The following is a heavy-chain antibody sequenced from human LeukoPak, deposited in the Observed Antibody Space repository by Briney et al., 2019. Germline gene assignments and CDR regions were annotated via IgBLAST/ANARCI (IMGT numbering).Heavy chain of an antibody. CDR3: AKSAAGFWSGYDYYYMDV. Sequence: GGSLRLSCAASGFTFSSYGMHWVRQAPGKGLEWVAVIWYDGSNKYYADSVKGRFTISRDNSKNTPYLQMNSLRAEDTAVYYCAKSAAGFWSGYDYYYMDVWGKGTTVTVSS. D-gene: IGHD3-3*01. J-gene: IGHJ6*03. V-gene: IGHV3-33*06. CDR2: IWYDGSNK. CDR1: GFTFSSYG.